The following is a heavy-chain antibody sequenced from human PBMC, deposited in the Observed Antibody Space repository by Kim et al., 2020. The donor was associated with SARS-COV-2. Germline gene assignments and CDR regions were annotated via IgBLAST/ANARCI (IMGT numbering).Heavy chain of an antibody. CDR3: TREGDFYGSGSHYPPDFDY. CDR2: IRGKPYGGTT. CDR1: GFTFGDYA. J-gene: IGHJ4*02. Sequence: GGSLRLSCLASGFTFGDYAMTWVRQAPGKGLEWVGFIRGKPYGGTTQYAASVKGRFTISRDDSKSVVYLQMDSLRIEDSAVYYCTREGDFYGSGSHYPPDFDYWGQGTLVTVSS. V-gene: IGHV3-49*04. D-gene: IGHD3-10*01.